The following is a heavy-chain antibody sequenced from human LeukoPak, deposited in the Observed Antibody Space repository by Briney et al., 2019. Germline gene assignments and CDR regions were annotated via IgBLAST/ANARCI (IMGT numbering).Heavy chain of an antibody. D-gene: IGHD3-10*01. CDR2: IWYDGSNK. CDR3: AKDPQKYYYGSGSYFGY. CDR1: GFTFSSYG. V-gene: IGHV3-33*06. J-gene: IGHJ4*02. Sequence: PGRSLRLSCAASGFTFSSYGMHWVRQAPGKGLEWVAVIWYDGSNKYYADSVKGRFTISRDNSKNTLYLQMNSLRVEDTAVYYCAKDPQKYYYGSGSYFGYWGQGTLVTVSS.